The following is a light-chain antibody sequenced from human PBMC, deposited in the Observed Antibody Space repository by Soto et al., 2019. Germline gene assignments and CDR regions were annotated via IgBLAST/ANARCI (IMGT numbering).Light chain of an antibody. J-gene: IGKJ5*01. V-gene: IGKV1-9*01. CDR1: EDISSF. CDR2: GAS. Sequence: IQLTQSPSSLSASVGDRVTFTFRASEDISSFLAWYQQKPGKAPNLLIYGASTLQSGVPSRFSGSGSGTEFTLTISSLQPEDFATYYCQQINSYPHFGQGTRLEIK. CDR3: QQINSYPH.